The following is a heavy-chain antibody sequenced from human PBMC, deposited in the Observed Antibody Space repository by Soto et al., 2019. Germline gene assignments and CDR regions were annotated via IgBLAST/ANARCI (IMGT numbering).Heavy chain of an antibody. Sequence: SETLSLTCPVSGGSISSYYWSWIRQPPGKGLEWIGYIYYSGSTNYNPSLKSRVTISVDTSKNQFSLKLSSVTAADTAVYYCARQRISWYYFDYWGQGTLVTVS. V-gene: IGHV4-59*08. CDR2: IYYSGST. CDR3: ARQRISWYYFDY. J-gene: IGHJ4*02. CDR1: GGSISSYY.